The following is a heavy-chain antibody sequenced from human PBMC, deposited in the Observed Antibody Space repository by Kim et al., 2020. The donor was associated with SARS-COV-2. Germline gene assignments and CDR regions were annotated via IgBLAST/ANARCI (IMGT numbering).Heavy chain of an antibody. V-gene: IGHV4-31*03. CDR2: IYYSGST. CDR1: GGSISSGGYY. CDR3: ASFPVPILTGFGRGTDY. Sequence: SETLSLTCTVSGGSISSGGYYWSWIRQHPGKGLEWIGYIYYSGSTYYNPSLKSRVTISVDTSKNQFSLKLSSVTAADTAVYYCASFPVPILTGFGRGTDYWGQGTLVTVSS. D-gene: IGHD3-9*01. J-gene: IGHJ4*02.